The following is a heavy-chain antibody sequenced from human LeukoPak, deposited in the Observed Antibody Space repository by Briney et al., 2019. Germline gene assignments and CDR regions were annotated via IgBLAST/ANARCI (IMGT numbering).Heavy chain of an antibody. D-gene: IGHD3/OR15-3a*01. CDR1: GFTFSNAW. CDR3: TTDVRTRHPGY. CDR2: IKSKTDGGTT. V-gene: IGHV3-15*01. J-gene: IGHJ4*02. Sequence: GGSLRLSCAASGFTFSNAWMSWVRQAPGKGLEWVGHIKSKTDGGTTDYAAPVKGRFTISRDDSKTTLYLQMNSLKTEDTAVYYCTTDVRTRHPGYWGQGTLVTVSS.